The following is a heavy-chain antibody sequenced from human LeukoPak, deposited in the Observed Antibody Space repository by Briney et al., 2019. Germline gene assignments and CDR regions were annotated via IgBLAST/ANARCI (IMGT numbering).Heavy chain of an antibody. CDR3: ARERGGLTSSSSYNWFDP. CDR2: INAGNGNT. D-gene: IGHD6-6*01. Sequence: ASVKVSCKASGYTFTSYAMHWVRQAPGQRLEWMGWINAGNGNTKYSQKFQGRVTITRDTSASTAYTELSSLRSEDTAVYYCARERGGLTSSSSYNWFDPWGQGTLVTVSS. J-gene: IGHJ5*02. CDR1: GYTFTSYA. V-gene: IGHV1-3*01.